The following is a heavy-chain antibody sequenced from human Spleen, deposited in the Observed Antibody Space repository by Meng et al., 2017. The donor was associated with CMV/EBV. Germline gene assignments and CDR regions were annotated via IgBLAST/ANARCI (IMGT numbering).Heavy chain of an antibody. Sequence: SVQVSCKASGGTFSSYAISWVRQAPGQGLEWMGGIIPIFGTANYAQKFQGRVTITTDESTSTAYMELSSLRSEDTAVYYCARGDTYYDFWSGYSLDYWGQGTLVTVSS. CDR2: IIPIFGTA. CDR1: GGTFSSYA. CDR3: ARGDTYYDFWSGYSLDY. V-gene: IGHV1-69*05. J-gene: IGHJ4*02. D-gene: IGHD3-3*01.